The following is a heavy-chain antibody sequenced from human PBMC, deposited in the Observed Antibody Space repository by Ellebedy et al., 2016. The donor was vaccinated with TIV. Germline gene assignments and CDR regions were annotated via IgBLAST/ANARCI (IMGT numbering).Heavy chain of an antibody. CDR3: ATPWGDFGYYYYGMDV. CDR2: ISAYNGNT. D-gene: IGHD3-16*01. J-gene: IGHJ6*02. Sequence: ASVKVSXXASGYTFTSYGISWVRQAPGQGLEWMGWISAYNGNTNYAQKLQGRVTMTTDTSTSTAYMELRSLRSEDTAVYYCATPWGDFGYYYYGMDVWGQGTTVTVSS. V-gene: IGHV1-18*04. CDR1: GYTFTSYG.